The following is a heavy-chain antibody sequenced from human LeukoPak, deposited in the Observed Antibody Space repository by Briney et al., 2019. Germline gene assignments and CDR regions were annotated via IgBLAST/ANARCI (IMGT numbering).Heavy chain of an antibody. CDR3: ARGPSIVSYCSSTSCYPDY. J-gene: IGHJ4*02. CDR1: GFTVSSNY. Sequence: GGSLRLSCAASGFTVSSNYMSWVRQAPGKGLEWVSVIYSGGSTYYAGSVKGRFTISRDNSKNTLYLQMNSLRAEDTAVYYCARGPSIVSYCSSTSCYPDYWGQGTLVTVSS. D-gene: IGHD2-2*01. CDR2: IYSGGST. V-gene: IGHV3-66*01.